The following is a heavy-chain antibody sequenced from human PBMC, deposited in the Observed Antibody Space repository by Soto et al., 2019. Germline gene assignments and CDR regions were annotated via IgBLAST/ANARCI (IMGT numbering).Heavy chain of an antibody. Sequence: EVQLLESGGGLVQPGGSLRLSCAASGFTFSSYAMSWVRQAPGKGLEWVSAISGSGGSTYYADSVKGRFTLSRDNSKNTLYLQMNSLSAEDTAVYYCAKDRPGSRSWYLFDYWGQGTLVPVSS. V-gene: IGHV3-23*01. CDR3: AKDRPGSRSWYLFDY. D-gene: IGHD6-13*01. J-gene: IGHJ4*02. CDR2: ISGSGGST. CDR1: GFTFSSYA.